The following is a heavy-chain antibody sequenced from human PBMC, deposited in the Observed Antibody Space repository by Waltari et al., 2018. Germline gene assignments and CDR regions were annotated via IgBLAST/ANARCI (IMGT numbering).Heavy chain of an antibody. V-gene: IGHV1-2*02. CDR2: INPNSGGS. Sequence: QVHLVQSGAEMKKPGAPVKVPCKASGYTLTGYYIHWVRQAPGQGLEWIGWINPNSGGSNSAQKFQGRVTMTSDTSISAAYMELSRLTSDDTAIYYCARDFGPWGQGTLVTVSS. J-gene: IGHJ5*02. CDR1: GYTLTGYY. CDR3: ARDFGP.